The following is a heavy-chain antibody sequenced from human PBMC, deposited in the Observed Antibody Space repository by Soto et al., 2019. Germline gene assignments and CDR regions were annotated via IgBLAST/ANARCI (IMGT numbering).Heavy chain of an antibody. D-gene: IGHD6-13*01. CDR2: IVPIYRTA. Sequence: SVKVSCKASGGTFSSYRINWVRQAPGQGLEWAGGIVPIYRTADYAQEFQDRVTITADESARTTYMELRSLKSQDTAVYYCVRDSGAKLSSSWGQGTLVTVSS. CDR3: VRDSGAKLSSS. CDR1: GGTFSSYR. J-gene: IGHJ4*02. V-gene: IGHV1-69*13.